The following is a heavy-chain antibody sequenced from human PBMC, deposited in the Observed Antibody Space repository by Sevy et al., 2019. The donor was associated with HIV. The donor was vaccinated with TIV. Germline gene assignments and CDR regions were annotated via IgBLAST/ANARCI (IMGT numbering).Heavy chain of an antibody. CDR1: GFTFSSYA. CDR2: ISGSGGST. CDR3: AKDQYSSGWYDWFDP. Sequence: GGSLRLSCAASGFTFSSYAMSWVRQAPGKGLEWVSAISGSGGSTYYADSVKGRFTISRDNSKNTLYLQMNSLRAEDTAVYYCAKDQYSSGWYDWFDPWGQGTLVTVSS. J-gene: IGHJ5*02. V-gene: IGHV3-23*01. D-gene: IGHD6-19*01.